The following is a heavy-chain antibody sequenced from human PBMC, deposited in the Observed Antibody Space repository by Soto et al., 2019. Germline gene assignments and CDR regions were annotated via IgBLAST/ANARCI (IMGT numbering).Heavy chain of an antibody. Sequence: QVQLVQSGAEVKKPGASVKISCKASGYTFTRYTMNWVRQAPGQRLEWMGWINPDNVNTKSSQKFQDRVIITRDTSASTAYMDLSSLSSEDTAVYYCARGIATGQLDPWGQGTLVTVSS. CDR1: GYTFTRYT. J-gene: IGHJ5*02. CDR2: INPDNVNT. D-gene: IGHD2-21*01. CDR3: ARGIATGQLDP. V-gene: IGHV1-3*01.